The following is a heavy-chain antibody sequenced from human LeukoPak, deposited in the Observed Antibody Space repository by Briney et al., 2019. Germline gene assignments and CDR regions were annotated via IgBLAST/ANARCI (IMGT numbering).Heavy chain of an antibody. CDR3: ASQITISYYFDY. CDR2: IKQDGREK. D-gene: IGHD3-10*01. V-gene: IGHV3-7*01. J-gene: IGHJ4*02. Sequence: GGSLRLSCAASGFTFSSYWMSWVRPAPGGGREWVANIKQDGREKYYVGSVKGRSPISRDNAKNTLYLQMNSLRAEDTAVYYCASQITISYYFDYWGQGTLVTVSS. CDR1: GFTFSSYW.